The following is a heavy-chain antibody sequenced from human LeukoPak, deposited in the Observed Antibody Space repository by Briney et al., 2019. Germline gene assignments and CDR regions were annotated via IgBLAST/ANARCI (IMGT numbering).Heavy chain of an antibody. Sequence: SLKVSCKASGGTFSSYAISSVRQARGQGLEWMGRISPICGTANYAQKFQGRVTITTDESTSPAYMRLSSLRSEDTGVYNSAGDNAMVVTQRGRVLYHYSGQGTLVTVSS. CDR3: AGDNAMVVTQRGRVLYHY. CDR1: GGTFSSYA. D-gene: IGHD4-23*01. J-gene: IGHJ4*02. CDR2: ISPICGTA. V-gene: IGHV1-69*05.